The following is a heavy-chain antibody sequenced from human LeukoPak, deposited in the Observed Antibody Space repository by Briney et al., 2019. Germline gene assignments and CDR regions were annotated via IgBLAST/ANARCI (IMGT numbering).Heavy chain of an antibody. D-gene: IGHD5-24*01. V-gene: IGHV3-23*01. CDR1: GFTFSNYA. CDR3: ARDAGGDGWGFYFDY. Sequence: GGSLRLSCAASGFTFSNYAMSWVRQAPGKGLEWVSVISASGDSTYSADSVKGRFSISRDNSKNTLYLQMNSLRDEDTAVYYCARDAGGDGWGFYFDYWGQGSLVTVSS. J-gene: IGHJ4*02. CDR2: ISASGDST.